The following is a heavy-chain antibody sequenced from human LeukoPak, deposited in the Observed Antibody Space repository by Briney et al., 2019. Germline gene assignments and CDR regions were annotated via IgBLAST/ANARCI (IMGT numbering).Heavy chain of an antibody. J-gene: IGHJ4*02. CDR1: GFTFSTYW. V-gene: IGHV3-30-3*01. D-gene: IGHD3-22*01. CDR3: ARVREYYYDKSPFGY. CDR2: ISYAGSNH. Sequence: GGSLRLSCAASGFTFSTYWMHWVRQVPGKGLEWVALISYAGSNHYYADSVKGRFTISRDNSKNTLYLQMNSLRAEDTAVYFCARVREYYYDKSPFGYWGQGTLVTVSS.